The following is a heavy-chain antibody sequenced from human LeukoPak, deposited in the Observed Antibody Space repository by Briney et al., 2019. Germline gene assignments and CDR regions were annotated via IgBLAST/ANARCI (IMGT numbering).Heavy chain of an antibody. D-gene: IGHD4-23*01. CDR2: INHSCST. CDR3: ARGVVTPRSDYYYYYGMDV. CDR1: GGSFSGYY. V-gene: IGHV4-34*01. Sequence: SETLSHTRALYGGSFSGYYWSWIRQPPGKGREWIGEINHSCSTNYNPSLKSRVTISVDTSKNQFSLKLSSVTAADTAVYYCARGVVTPRSDYYYYYGMDVWGRGTTVTVSS. J-gene: IGHJ6*02.